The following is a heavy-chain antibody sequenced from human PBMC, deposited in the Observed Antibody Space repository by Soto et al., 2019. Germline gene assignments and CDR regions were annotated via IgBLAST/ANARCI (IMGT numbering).Heavy chain of an antibody. D-gene: IGHD5-18*01. Sequence: EVQLLESGGGLVQPGGSLRLSCAASGFTFSNNAMSWVRQAPGKGLEWVSSISGSGGNKYYAESVKGRFNISRDNSKNTLYVQINTMRAEDTAVYYCAKDRGYSYGWAKSDAFYVWGQGTMVTVSS. CDR2: ISGSGGNK. CDR3: AKDRGYSYGWAKSDAFYV. CDR1: GFTFSNNA. J-gene: IGHJ3*01. V-gene: IGHV3-23*01.